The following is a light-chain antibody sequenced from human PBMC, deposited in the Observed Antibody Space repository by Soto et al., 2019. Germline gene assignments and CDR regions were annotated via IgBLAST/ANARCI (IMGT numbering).Light chain of an antibody. CDR2: DVS. J-gene: IGLJ2*01. CDR3: SSYTSSTYVV. V-gene: IGLV2-14*01. CDR1: SSDVGGYNY. Sequence: QSVLTQPASVSGSAGQSITISCTGTSSDVGGYNYVSWYQQHPGKAPKLMIYDVSNRPSGVSNRVSGSKSGNTASPTISGLQAEDEAHYYRSSYTSSTYVVFGGGTKLTVL.